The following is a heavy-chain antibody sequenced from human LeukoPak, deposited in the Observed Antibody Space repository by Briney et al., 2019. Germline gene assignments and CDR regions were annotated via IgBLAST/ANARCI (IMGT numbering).Heavy chain of an antibody. CDR1: GGTFSSYA. D-gene: IGHD2-2*01. J-gene: IGHJ6*02. V-gene: IGHV1-69*01. CDR3: ARGLIVVVPAANIYYYYYGMDV. CDR2: IIHIFVTA. Sequence: GASVKVSCKASGGTFSSYAISWVRQAPGQGLEWMGGIIHIFVTANYAQKFQGRVTITADESTSTAYMELSSLRSEDTAVYYCARGLIVVVPAANIYYYYYGMDVWGQGTTVTVSS.